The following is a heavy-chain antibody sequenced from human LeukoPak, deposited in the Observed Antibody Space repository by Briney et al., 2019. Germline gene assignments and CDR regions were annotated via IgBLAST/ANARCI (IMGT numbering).Heavy chain of an antibody. CDR1: GFTFTRHG. J-gene: IGHJ4*02. CDR3: ARDRAWNYFDY. CDR2: ISNDGSRK. D-gene: IGHD3-3*01. V-gene: IGHV3-30*03. Sequence: GGSLRLSCAPSGFTFTRHGMHWVRQAPGKGLEWVAIISNDGSRKYYAHSVEGRFTISRDNSKNTLYLQMDSLRAEDTAVYYCARDRAWNYFDYWGQGTLVTVSS.